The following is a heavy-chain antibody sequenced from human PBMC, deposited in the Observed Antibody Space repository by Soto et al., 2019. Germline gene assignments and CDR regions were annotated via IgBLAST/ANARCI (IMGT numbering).Heavy chain of an antibody. J-gene: IGHJ5*02. CDR1: GGSISSYY. Sequence: LETLSLTCTVSGGSISSYYWSWIRQPPGKGLEWIGYIYYSGSTNYNPSLKSRVTISVDTSKNQFSLKLSSVTAADTAVYYCARAVVGNNWFDPWGQGTLVTVSS. CDR2: IYYSGST. D-gene: IGHD6-19*01. V-gene: IGHV4-59*01. CDR3: ARAVVGNNWFDP.